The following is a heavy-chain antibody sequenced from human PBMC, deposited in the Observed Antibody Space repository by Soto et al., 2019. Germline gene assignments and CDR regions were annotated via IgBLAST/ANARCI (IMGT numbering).Heavy chain of an antibody. V-gene: IGHV4-59*12. CDR3: AREVAATHYYYYYYMDV. J-gene: IGHJ6*03. CDR1: GGSISSYY. Sequence: SETLSLTCTVSGGSISSYYWSWIRQPPGKGLEWIGYIYYSGSTNYNPSLKSRVTISVDTSKNQFSLKLSSVTAADTAVYYCAREVAATHYYYYYYMDVWGKGTTVTVSS. CDR2: IYYSGST. D-gene: IGHD2-15*01.